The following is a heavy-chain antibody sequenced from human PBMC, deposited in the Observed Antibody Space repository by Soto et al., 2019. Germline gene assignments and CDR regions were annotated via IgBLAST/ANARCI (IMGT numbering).Heavy chain of an antibody. D-gene: IGHD4-17*01. CDR2: LWNDGNTK. CDR1: GFTLSRNG. CDR3: ARDYGDLGYDS. V-gene: IGHV3-33*01. Sequence: QVQLVESVGGVVQPGTSLTLSCAASGFTLSRNGMHWVRQAPGKGLEWVAILWNDGNTKYYADSVQGRFDISRDSSRNTLYLQMNSLRVEDTAIYYCARDYGDLGYDSWGQGTLVTVSS. J-gene: IGHJ4*02.